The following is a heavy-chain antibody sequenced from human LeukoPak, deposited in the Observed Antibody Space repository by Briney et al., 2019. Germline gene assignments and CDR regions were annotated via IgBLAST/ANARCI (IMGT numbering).Heavy chain of an antibody. CDR3: ARSRTDYGDYGAYY. V-gene: IGHV4-39*07. CDR1: GGSISSSSYY. J-gene: IGHJ4*02. CDR2: IYYSGST. Sequence: KPSETLSLTCTVSGGSISSSSYYWGWIRQPPGKGLEWIGSIYYSGSTYYNPSLKSRVTISVDTSKNQFSLKLSSVTAADTAVYYCARSRTDYGDYGAYYWGQGTLVTVSS. D-gene: IGHD4-17*01.